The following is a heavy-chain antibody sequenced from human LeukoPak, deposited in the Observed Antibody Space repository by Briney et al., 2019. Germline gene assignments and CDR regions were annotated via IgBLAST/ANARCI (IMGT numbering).Heavy chain of an antibody. J-gene: IGHJ4*02. CDR2: INHSGST. D-gene: IGHD3-22*01. Sequence: PSETLSLTCAVYGGSFSGYYWSWIRQPPGKGLEWIGEINHSGSTNYNPSLKSRVTISVDTSKNQFSLKLSSVPAADTVVYYCASVHYYDSSGYYWRQGPLVTVSS. CDR3: ASVHYYDSSGYY. V-gene: IGHV4-34*01. CDR1: GGSFSGYY.